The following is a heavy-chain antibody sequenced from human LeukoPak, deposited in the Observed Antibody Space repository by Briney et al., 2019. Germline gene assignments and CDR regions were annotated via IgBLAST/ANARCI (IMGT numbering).Heavy chain of an antibody. V-gene: IGHV3-66*02. J-gene: IGHJ4*02. CDR1: GFTFSSYA. CDR2: IYSGGST. D-gene: IGHD3-22*01. Sequence: GGSLRLSCAASGFTFSSYAMSWVRQAPGKGLEWVSVIYSGGSTYYADSVKGRFTISRDNSKNTLYLQMNSLRAEDTAVYYCARDYYDSSGAGSLWGQGTLVTVSS. CDR3: ARDYYDSSGAGSL.